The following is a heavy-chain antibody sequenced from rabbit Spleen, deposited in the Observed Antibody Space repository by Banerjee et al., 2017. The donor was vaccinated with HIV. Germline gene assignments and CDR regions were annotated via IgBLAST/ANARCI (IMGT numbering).Heavy chain of an antibody. CDR2: IYVNSGST. CDR1: GIDFSSWYY. CDR3: ARDLENYAYTSYLDL. V-gene: IGHV1S43*01. J-gene: IGHJ4*01. D-gene: IGHD8-1*01. Sequence: QQQLEESGGGLVKPGGTLTLTCKVSGIDFSSWYYMCWVRQAPGKGLELIGCIYVNSGSTWYASWVNGRFTISRSTSLNTVDLQMTSLTAADTATYFCARDLENYAYTSYLDLWGPGTLVTVS.